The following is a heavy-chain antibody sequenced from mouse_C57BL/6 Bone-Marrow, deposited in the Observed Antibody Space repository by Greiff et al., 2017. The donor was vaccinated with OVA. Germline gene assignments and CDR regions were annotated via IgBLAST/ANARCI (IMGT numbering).Heavy chain of an antibody. CDR2: INYDGSST. D-gene: IGHD2-1*01. CDR3: ARLWYLDY. J-gene: IGHJ2*01. CDR1: GFTFSDYY. V-gene: IGHV5-16*01. Sequence: EVMLVESEGGLVQPGSSMKLSCTASGFTFSDYYMAWVRQVPEKGLEWVANINYDGSSTYYLDSLKSRFIISRDNAKNILYLQMSSLKSEDTATYYCARLWYLDYWGQGTTLTVSS.